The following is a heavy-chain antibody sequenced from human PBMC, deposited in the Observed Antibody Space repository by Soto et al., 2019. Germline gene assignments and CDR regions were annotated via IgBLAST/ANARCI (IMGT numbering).Heavy chain of an antibody. V-gene: IGHV5-51*01. D-gene: IGHD3-22*01. CDR3: ARAYDSSGYSPYYYYYGMDV. Sequence: PGESLKISCKASGYIFIDYWIGWVRQMPGKGLEWMGIIYPGDSDTRYSPSFQGQVTISADKSISTAYLQWSSLKASDTAMYYCARAYDSSGYSPYYYYYGMDVWGQGTTVTVSS. J-gene: IGHJ6*02. CDR1: GYIFIDYW. CDR2: IYPGDSDT.